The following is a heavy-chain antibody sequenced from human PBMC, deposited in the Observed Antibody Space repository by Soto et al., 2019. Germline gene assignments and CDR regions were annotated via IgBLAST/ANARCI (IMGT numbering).Heavy chain of an antibody. CDR1: GRSIRNNKYY. CDR2: ISYSGTA. V-gene: IGHV4-39*02. CDR3: ARDSEGAIGMELGIFDP. D-gene: IGHD1-7*01. Sequence: TSDTLSLTCTVYGRSIRNNKYYWAWVRQPPGKGLEWIASISYSGTAYYSPSLKSRVTESIDTSTNQFSLRLTSVTAADTAVYYCARDSEGAIGMELGIFDPWGQGTRVTVS. J-gene: IGHJ5*02.